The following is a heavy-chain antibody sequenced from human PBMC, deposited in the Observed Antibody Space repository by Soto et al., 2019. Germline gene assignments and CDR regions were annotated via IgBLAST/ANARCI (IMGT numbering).Heavy chain of an antibody. CDR1: GGSISSSNW. CDR2: IYHSGST. V-gene: IGHV4-4*02. J-gene: IGHJ6*02. CDR3: ARVLTVTTDYYYGMDV. D-gene: IGHD4-17*01. Sequence: QVQLQESGPGLVKPSGTLSLTCAVSGGSISSSNWWSWVRQPPGKGLEWIGEIYHSGSTNYNPSLKSRVTTSVDKSKTQFSLKLSSVTAADTVVYYCARVLTVTTDYYYGMDVWGQGTTVTVSS.